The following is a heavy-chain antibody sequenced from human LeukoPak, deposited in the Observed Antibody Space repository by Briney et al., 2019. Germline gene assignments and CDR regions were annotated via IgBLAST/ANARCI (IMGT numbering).Heavy chain of an antibody. V-gene: IGHV1-18*01. CDR2: ISAYNGNT. J-gene: IGHJ3*02. D-gene: IGHD6-13*01. CDR1: GYTFTSYG. Sequence: ASVKVSCKASGYTFTSYGISWVRQAPGQGLEWMGWISAYNGNTNYAQKLQGRVTMTTDTSTSAAYMELRSLRSDDTAVYYCARRQQLVYAFDIWGQGTMVTVSS. CDR3: ARRQQLVYAFDI.